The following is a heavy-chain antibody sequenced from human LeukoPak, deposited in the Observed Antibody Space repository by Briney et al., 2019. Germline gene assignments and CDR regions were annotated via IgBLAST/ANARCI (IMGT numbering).Heavy chain of an antibody. CDR1: GFTFSSYG. J-gene: IGHJ5*02. Sequence: GGSLRLSCAASGFTFSSYGMHWVRQAPGKGLEWVAVISYDGSNKYYADSVKGRFTISRDNSKNTLYPQMNSLRAEDTAVYYCAKTLLWFGESPFDPWGQGTLVTVSS. CDR3: AKTLLWFGESPFDP. V-gene: IGHV3-30*18. D-gene: IGHD3-10*01. CDR2: ISYDGSNK.